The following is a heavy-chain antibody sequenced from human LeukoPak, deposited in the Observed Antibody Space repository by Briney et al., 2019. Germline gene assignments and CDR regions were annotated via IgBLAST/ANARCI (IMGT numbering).Heavy chain of an antibody. D-gene: IGHD2-2*01. CDR1: GYTFTSYG. V-gene: IGHV1-18*01. Sequence: ASVKVSCKASGYTFTSYGISWVRQAPGQGLEWMGWISAYNGNTNYAQKLQGRVTMTTDTSTSTAYMELRSLRSDDTAVYYCARELFTTYCSSTSCYGKGAFDIWGQGTMVTVSS. J-gene: IGHJ3*02. CDR2: ISAYNGNT. CDR3: ARELFTTYCSSTSCYGKGAFDI.